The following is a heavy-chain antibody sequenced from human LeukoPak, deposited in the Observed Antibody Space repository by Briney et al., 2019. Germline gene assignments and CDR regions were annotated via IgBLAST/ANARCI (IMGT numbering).Heavy chain of an antibody. CDR3: ARGVSGDTMVRGFIMIDY. CDR2: ISAYNGNT. J-gene: IGHJ4*02. V-gene: IGHV1-18*01. D-gene: IGHD3-10*01. Sequence: GASVKVSCKASGYTFTSYGISWVRQAPGQGLEWMGWISAYNGNTNYAQKLQGRVTMTTDTSTSTAYMELRSLRSDDTAVYYCARGVSGDTMVRGFIMIDYWGQGTLVTVSS. CDR1: GYTFTSYG.